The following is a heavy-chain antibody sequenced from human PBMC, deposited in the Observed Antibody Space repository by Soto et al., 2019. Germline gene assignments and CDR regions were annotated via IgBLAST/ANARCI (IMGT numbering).Heavy chain of an antibody. CDR2: INPSGGST. J-gene: IGHJ6*03. Sequence: VASVKVSCKASGYTFTSYYMHWVRQAPGQGLEWMGIINPSGGSTSYAQKFQGRVTMTRDTSTSTVYMELSSLRSEDTAVYYCARGGITIFGVVIRGPNYYYMDVWGKGTTVTVSS. D-gene: IGHD3-3*01. CDR3: ARGGITIFGVVIRGPNYYYMDV. V-gene: IGHV1-46*03. CDR1: GYTFTSYY.